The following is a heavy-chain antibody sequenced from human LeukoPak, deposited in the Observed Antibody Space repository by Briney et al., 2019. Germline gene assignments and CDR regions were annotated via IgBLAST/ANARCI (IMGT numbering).Heavy chain of an antibody. Sequence: SVKVSCKASGGTFSSYAISWVRQAPGQGLEWMGGIIPIFGTANYAQKFQGRVTITADESTSTAYMELSSLRSEDTAVYYCATVIRTTVTHFDYWGQGTLVTVSS. CDR2: IIPIFGTA. CDR1: GGTFSSYA. V-gene: IGHV1-69*01. D-gene: IGHD4-17*01. CDR3: ATVIRTTVTHFDY. J-gene: IGHJ4*02.